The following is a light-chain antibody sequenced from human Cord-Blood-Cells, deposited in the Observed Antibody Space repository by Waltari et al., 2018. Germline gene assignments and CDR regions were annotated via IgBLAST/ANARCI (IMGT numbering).Light chain of an antibody. CDR1: SRDVGGYNY. Sequence: QSALTQPPSASGSPGQSVTISCTGTSRDVGGYNYVSWYQQHPGKAPKLMIYEVSKRPSGVPGLFAGSKSGNMASLTVSGLQTEDEADYYCSSYAGSNNLVFGGGTKLTVL. V-gene: IGLV2-8*01. CDR2: EVS. J-gene: IGLJ3*02. CDR3: SSYAGSNNLV.